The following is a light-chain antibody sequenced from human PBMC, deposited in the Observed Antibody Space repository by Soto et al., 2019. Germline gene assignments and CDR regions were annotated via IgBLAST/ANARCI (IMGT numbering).Light chain of an antibody. CDR2: DAS. J-gene: IGKJ5*01. CDR1: QSVSSY. Sequence: EIVLTQSPATLSLSPGERATLSCRASQSVSSYLAWYQQKPGQAPRLLIYDASNRATSSPARFSGSGSGTDFTLTISSLEPEDFAVYYCQQRSNWPVTFGQGTRLEIK. V-gene: IGKV3-11*01. CDR3: QQRSNWPVT.